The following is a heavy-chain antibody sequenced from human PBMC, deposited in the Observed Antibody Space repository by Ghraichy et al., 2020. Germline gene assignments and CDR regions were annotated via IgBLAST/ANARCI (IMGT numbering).Heavy chain of an antibody. J-gene: IGHJ4*02. D-gene: IGHD5-12*01. V-gene: IGHV3-9*01. CDR3: AKEISGLYDRSGDDY. CDR1: GFTFDDYV. Sequence: GGSLRLSCAASGFTFDDYVMNWVRQAPGKGLEWVSCISRKSDSIDYADSVKGRFTISRDNAKNSLYLQMNGLRPEDTALYYCAKEISGLYDRSGDDYWGQGTLVTVSS. CDR2: ISRKSDSI.